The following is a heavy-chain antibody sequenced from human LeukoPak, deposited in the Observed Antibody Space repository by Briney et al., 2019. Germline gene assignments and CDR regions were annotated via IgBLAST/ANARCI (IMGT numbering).Heavy chain of an antibody. Sequence: AGGSLRLSCEGSAFIFSGHWMNWVRQTPGKGLEWVTSIKEDGSERQYVDSVKGRFSISRDNTKGSLFLQLNSLRAEDTAVYYCARDQGYCSSTSCYPDWFDPWGQGTLVTVSS. CDR3: ARDQGYCSSTSCYPDWFDP. CDR2: IKEDGSER. D-gene: IGHD2-2*01. CDR1: AFIFSGHW. V-gene: IGHV3-7*03. J-gene: IGHJ5*02.